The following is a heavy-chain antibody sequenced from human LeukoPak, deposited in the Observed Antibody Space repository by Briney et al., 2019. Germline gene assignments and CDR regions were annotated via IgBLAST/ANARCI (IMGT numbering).Heavy chain of an antibody. D-gene: IGHD2-21*01. CDR1: GYTFTKYG. CDR3: ARQSVISSRSPDDAFDI. V-gene: IGHV1-18*01. CDR2: INDYNGNT. J-gene: IGHJ3*02. Sequence: GASVKVSCKVSGYTFTKYGISWVRQAPGQGLAWMGWINDYNGNTHYAQRLQGRVTLTTDTFASTAYMELRSLRSDDAAVYYCARQSVISSRSPDDAFDIWGQGTMVTVSS.